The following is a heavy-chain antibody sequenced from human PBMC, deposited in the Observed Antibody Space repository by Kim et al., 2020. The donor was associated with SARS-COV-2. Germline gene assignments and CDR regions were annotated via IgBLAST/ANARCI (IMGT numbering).Heavy chain of an antibody. J-gene: IGHJ6*03. D-gene: IGHD1-26*01. CDR2: IYYSGST. Sequence: SETLSLTCTVSGGSISSGGYYWSWIRQHPGKGLEWIGYIYYSGSTYYNPSLKSRVTISVDTSKNQFSLKLSSVTAADTAVYYCARVLRVRGSYYGYYYYYYMDVWGKGTTVTVSS. CDR3: ARVLRVRGSYYGYYYYYYMDV. CDR1: GGSISSGGYY. V-gene: IGHV4-31*03.